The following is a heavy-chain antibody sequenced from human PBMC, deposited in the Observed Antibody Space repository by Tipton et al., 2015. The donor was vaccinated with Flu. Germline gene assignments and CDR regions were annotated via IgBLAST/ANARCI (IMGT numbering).Heavy chain of an antibody. CDR2: IYHSGST. V-gene: IGHV4-38-2*02. D-gene: IGHD3/OR15-3a*01. CDR1: GYSISSGYY. Sequence: TLSLTCTVSGYSISSGYYWGWIRQPPGKGLEWIGSIYHSGSTYYNPSLKSRVTISLDTSKNQFSLQLKSVTASDTAVYYCARLKLFALVNHPYYYGLDVWGQGTTVTVS. CDR3: ARLKLFALVNHPYYYGLDV. J-gene: IGHJ6*02.